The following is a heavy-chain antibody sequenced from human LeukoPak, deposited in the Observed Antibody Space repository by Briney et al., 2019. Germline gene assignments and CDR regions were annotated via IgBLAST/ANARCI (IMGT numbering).Heavy chain of an antibody. CDR2: INTNAGNP. CDR3: AREMCGGGIS. D-gene: IGHD2-21*01. Sequence: GASVKVSCKASGYTFTNYAMNWVRQAPGQGLEWMGWINTNAGNPTYAQGFTGRFVFSLDTSVSTAYLQIFNLKAEDTAVYYCAREMCGGGISGGQEPRPTVP. V-gene: IGHV7-4-1*01. CDR1: GYTFTNYA. J-gene: IGHJ4*02.